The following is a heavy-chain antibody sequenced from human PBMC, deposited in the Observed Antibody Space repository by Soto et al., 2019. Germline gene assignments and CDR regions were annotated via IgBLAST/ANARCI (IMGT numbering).Heavy chain of an antibody. CDR3: ARSSTIFGVLTPYYYYYGMDV. V-gene: IGHV6-1*01. Sequence: KQSQTLSLTCAISGDSVSSNSAAWNWIRQSPSRGLEWLGRTYYRSKWYNDYAVSVKSRITINPDTSKNQFSLQLNSVTPEDTAVYYCARSSTIFGVLTPYYYYYGMDVWGQGTTVTVSS. CDR1: GDSVSSNSAA. J-gene: IGHJ6*02. D-gene: IGHD3-3*01. CDR2: TYYRSKWYN.